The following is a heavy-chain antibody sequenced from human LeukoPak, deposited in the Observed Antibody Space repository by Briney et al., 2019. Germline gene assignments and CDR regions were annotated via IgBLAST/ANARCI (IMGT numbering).Heavy chain of an antibody. D-gene: IGHD3-10*01. CDR3: ARDSDPYYYGSGSYYCSVAY. J-gene: IGHJ4*02. CDR1: GGTFSSYA. Sequence: SVKLSCTASGGTFSSYAISWVRQAPGQGLEWMGRIIPIFSTANYAQKFQGRVTTTTDESTSTAYMELSSLRSEDTAVYYCARDSDPYYYGSGSYYCSVAYWGQGTLVTVSS. CDR2: IIPIFSTA. V-gene: IGHV1-69*05.